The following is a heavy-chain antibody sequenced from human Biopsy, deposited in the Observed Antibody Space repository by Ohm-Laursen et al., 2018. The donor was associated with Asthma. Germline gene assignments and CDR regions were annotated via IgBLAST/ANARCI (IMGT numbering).Heavy chain of an antibody. V-gene: IGHV3-30*03. J-gene: IGHJ3*02. CDR2: ISYDGGNK. CDR1: GFTFSIYD. D-gene: IGHD4-23*01. Sequence: SLRLSCAASGFTFSIYDIHWVRQAPGKGLEWVAVISYDGGNKFYGDSVKGRFTLSRDNSRNTPYLQMNSVRVEDTAIYYCARTHERWTSIQDDALDIWGQGTMVIVSS. CDR3: ARTHERWTSIQDDALDI.